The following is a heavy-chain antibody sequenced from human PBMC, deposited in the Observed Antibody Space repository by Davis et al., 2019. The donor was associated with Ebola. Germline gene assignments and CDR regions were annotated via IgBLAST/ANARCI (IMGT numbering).Heavy chain of an antibody. CDR3: AMGALGELSLPDY. J-gene: IGHJ4*02. Sequence: GGSLRPSCAASGFTFSTYSMSWVRQAPGKGLEWVSSISSDSDYIYYADSVKGRFTISRDNAKNSLYLQMNSLRAEDTAVYYCAMGALGELSLPDYWGQGTLVTVSS. D-gene: IGHD3-16*02. V-gene: IGHV3-21*01. CDR1: GFTFSTYS. CDR2: ISSDSDYI.